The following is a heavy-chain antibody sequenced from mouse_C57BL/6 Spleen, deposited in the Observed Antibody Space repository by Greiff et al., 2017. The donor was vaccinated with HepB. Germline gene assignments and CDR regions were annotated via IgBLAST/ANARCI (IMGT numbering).Heavy chain of an antibody. V-gene: IGHV5-17*01. Sequence: EVQRVESGGGLVKPGGSLKLSCAASGFTFSDYGVHWVRQAPEKGLEWVAYISSGSSTIYYADTVKGRFTISRDNAKNTLFLQMTSLRSEDTAMYYCARPGLRLGYFDVWGTGTTVTVSS. CDR3: ARPGLRLGYFDV. CDR2: ISSGSSTI. J-gene: IGHJ1*03. CDR1: GFTFSDYG. D-gene: IGHD2-4*01.